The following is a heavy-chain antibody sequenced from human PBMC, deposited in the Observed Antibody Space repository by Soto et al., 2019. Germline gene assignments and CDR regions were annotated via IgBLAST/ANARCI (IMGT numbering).Heavy chain of an antibody. D-gene: IGHD5-12*01. CDR1: GGSISSYD. CDR3: ARDPYDSGWFDP. CDR2: IYYSGSA. J-gene: IGHJ5*02. V-gene: IGHV4-59*01. Sequence: SETLSLTCTVSGGSISSYDWSWIRQPPGKGLEWIGYIYYSGSANYNPSLKSRVTISVDTSKNQFSLKLSSVTAADTAVYYCARDPYDSGWFDPWGQGTLVTVSS.